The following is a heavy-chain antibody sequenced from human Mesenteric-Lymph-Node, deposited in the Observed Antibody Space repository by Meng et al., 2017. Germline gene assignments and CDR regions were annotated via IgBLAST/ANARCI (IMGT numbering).Heavy chain of an antibody. V-gene: IGHV4-4*02. D-gene: IGHD1-7*01. CDR2: VYHRGDT. Sequence: QAVLQGSGPVLVMPSGTLSLTCTVSGDSISSDIGWSWVRQPPGKGLEWIGEVYHRGDTNYNPSLKSRVDISVDKSKNQFYLSLFSVTAADTAVYYCGRDQGRELINHWGQGTLVTVSS. CDR3: GRDQGRELINH. CDR1: GDSISSDIG. J-gene: IGHJ4*02.